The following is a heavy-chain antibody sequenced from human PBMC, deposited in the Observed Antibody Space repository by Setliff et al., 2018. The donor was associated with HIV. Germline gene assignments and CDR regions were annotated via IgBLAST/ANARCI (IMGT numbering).Heavy chain of an antibody. CDR2: ISGSGGNT. D-gene: IGHD2-15*01. CDR1: GFTFMNYA. J-gene: IGHJ5*02. V-gene: IGHV3-23*01. CDR3: ARSGGDCSDISCYSLWFDP. Sequence: GESLKISCAASGFTFMNYAMSWVRQAPGKGLAWVSTISGSGGNTYHADSVKGRFTISRDNSNNMLFLQMNSLRTDDTAVYYCARSGGDCSDISCYSLWFDPWGHGTLVTVSS.